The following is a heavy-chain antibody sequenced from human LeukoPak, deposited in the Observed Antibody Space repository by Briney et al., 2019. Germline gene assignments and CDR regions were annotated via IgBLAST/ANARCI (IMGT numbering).Heavy chain of an antibody. CDR1: GGSFSGYY. J-gene: IGHJ4*02. CDR2: INHSGST. V-gene: IGHV4-34*01. CDR3: ASNTGTVFDY. Sequence: SETLSLTCTVYGGSFSGYYWSWIRQPPGKGLEWIGEINHSGSTNYNPSLKSRVTISVDTSKNQFSLKLSSVTAADTAVYYCASNTGTVFDYWGQGALVTVSS. D-gene: IGHD7-27*01.